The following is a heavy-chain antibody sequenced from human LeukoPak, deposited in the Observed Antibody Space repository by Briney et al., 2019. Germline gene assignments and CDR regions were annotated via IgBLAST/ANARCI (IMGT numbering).Heavy chain of an antibody. V-gene: IGHV4-39*01. D-gene: IGHD3-3*01. J-gene: IGHJ4*02. CDR1: GVSISSSSYY. CDR3: ARVPPYDFWSGYFDY. CDR2: IYYSGST. Sequence: SETLSLTCTVSGVSISSSSYYWGWIRQPPGKGLEWIGSIYYSGSTYDNPSLKSRVTISVDTSKNQFSLKLGSVTAADTAVYYCARVPPYDFWSGYFDYWGQGTLVTVSS.